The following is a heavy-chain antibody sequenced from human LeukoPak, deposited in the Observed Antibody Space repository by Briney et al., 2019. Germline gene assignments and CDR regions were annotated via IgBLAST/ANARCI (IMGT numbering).Heavy chain of an antibody. CDR3: ARVVQSTDSSGFYLPEYFQH. Sequence: SETLSLTCTVSGGSISSYYWSWIRQHPGKGLEWIAYIYYSGSTNYNPSLKSRVTISVDTSNNQFSLKLRSVTAADTAVYYCARVVQSTDSSGFYLPEYFQHWGQGTLVTVSS. J-gene: IGHJ1*01. D-gene: IGHD3-22*01. V-gene: IGHV4-59*08. CDR1: GGSISSYY. CDR2: IYYSGST.